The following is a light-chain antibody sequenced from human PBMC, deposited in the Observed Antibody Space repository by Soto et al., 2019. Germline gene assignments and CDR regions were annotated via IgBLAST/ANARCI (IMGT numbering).Light chain of an antibody. CDR2: DAS. J-gene: IGKJ4*01. CDR3: QQYHNWLT. Sequence: EIVMTQSPATLSVSPGERGTLSCRASQSVNSNLAWYQQKPGQAPRLLMYDASTRATGVPARFSGSGSGTEFTLTISSLQSEDFVVYYCQQYHNWLTFGGGTNVEI. CDR1: QSVNSN. V-gene: IGKV3-15*01.